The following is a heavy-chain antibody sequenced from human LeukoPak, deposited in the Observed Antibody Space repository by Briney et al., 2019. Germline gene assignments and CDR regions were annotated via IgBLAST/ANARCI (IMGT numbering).Heavy chain of an antibody. V-gene: IGHV3-23*01. CDR1: GFSFRDYA. CDR3: AREDNCGGDCYGYWYFDL. Sequence: QPGGSLRLTCAASGFSFRDYAISWVRQAPGKGLEWVSGIGSDDRTHYAETVKGRFAISRGMDESTLFLQMNSLRAEDTAVYYCAREDNCGGDCYGYWYFDLWGRGTLVTVSS. CDR2: IGSDDRT. J-gene: IGHJ2*01. D-gene: IGHD2-21*02.